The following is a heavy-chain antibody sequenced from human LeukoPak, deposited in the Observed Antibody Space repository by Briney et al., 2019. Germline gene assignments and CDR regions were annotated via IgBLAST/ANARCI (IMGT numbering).Heavy chain of an antibody. V-gene: IGHV1-2*02. CDR2: INGNTGVT. CDR1: AYTFTGYY. J-gene: IGHJ4*02. Sequence: ASVKVSCKASAYTFTGYYMHWVRQAPGQGLEWMGWINGNTGVTHYAQKFQGRVTMTRDTSITTAYMELSSLRSDDTAVYYCARVNGGNSYDFDYWGQGTLLTVSS. CDR3: ARVNGGNSYDFDY. D-gene: IGHD4-23*01.